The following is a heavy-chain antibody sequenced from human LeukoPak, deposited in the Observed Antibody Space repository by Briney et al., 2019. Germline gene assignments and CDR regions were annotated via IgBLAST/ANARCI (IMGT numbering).Heavy chain of an antibody. D-gene: IGHD3-16*02. CDR3: ARVRVDVWGSYRQHFDY. CDR1: GFTFSSYG. V-gene: IGHV3-21*04. Sequence: PGGSLRLSCAASGFTFSSYGMHWVRQAPGKGLEWVSSISSSSSYIYYADSVKGRFTISRDNFKNTPYLQMNSLRAEDTAVYYCARVRVDVWGSYRQHFDYWGQGTLVTVSS. J-gene: IGHJ4*02. CDR2: ISSSSSYI.